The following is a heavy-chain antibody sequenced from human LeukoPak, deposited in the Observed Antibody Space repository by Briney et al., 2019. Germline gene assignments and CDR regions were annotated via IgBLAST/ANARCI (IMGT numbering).Heavy chain of an antibody. CDR1: SFIFSNAW. Sequence: PGGSLRLSCAASSFIFSNAWMNWVRQAPGKGLEWVGRIKSKTDGATAEYAAPVKGRFTISRDDSKNTLYLQMNSLKTEDTAMYYCIRDGGYRFALYWFFDLWGRGTLVTVSS. J-gene: IGHJ2*01. V-gene: IGHV3-15*07. CDR3: IRDGGYRFALYWFFDL. D-gene: IGHD5-18*01. CDR2: IKSKTDGATA.